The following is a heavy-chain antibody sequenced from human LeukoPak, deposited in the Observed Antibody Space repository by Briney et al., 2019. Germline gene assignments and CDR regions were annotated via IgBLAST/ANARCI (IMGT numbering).Heavy chain of an antibody. Sequence: PGGSLRLSCAASAFTFDEYAMHWVRQAPGKGLEWVSLISGDGGSTYYADSVKGRFTISRDNSKKSLYLQMNSLRTEDTALYYCAKDIADDSSGYYYGSGLWRDFDYWGQGTLVTVSS. D-gene: IGHD3-22*01. CDR2: ISGDGGST. CDR1: AFTFDEYA. V-gene: IGHV3-43*02. J-gene: IGHJ4*02. CDR3: AKDIADDSSGYYYGSGLWRDFDY.